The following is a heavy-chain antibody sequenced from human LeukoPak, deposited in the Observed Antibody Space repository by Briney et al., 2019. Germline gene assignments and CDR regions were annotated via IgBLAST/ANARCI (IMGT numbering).Heavy chain of an antibody. D-gene: IGHD6-19*01. CDR1: GGSISSYY. V-gene: IGHV4-59*01. J-gene: IGHJ5*02. CDR2: IYYSGST. CDR3: ARAIAVAGLAWFDP. Sequence: PSETLSLTCTVSGGSISSYYWSWIRHSPGKGLEWIVYIYYSGSTNYIPSLKSRVTISVDTSKNQFSLKLSSVTAADTAVYYCARAIAVAGLAWFDPWGQGTLVTVSS.